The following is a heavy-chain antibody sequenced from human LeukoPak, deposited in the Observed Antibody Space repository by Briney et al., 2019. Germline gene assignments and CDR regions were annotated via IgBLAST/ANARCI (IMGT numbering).Heavy chain of an antibody. CDR3: ARISYSGAAFDY. CDR1: GRSIRSSYYY. D-gene: IGHD2-15*01. V-gene: IGHV4-39*01. J-gene: IGHJ4*02. Sequence: SETLSLTCTVSGRSIRSSYYYWGWIRQPPGKGLEWIGSIYDSGSTYYNPSLKSRLTISVDTSKNQFSLKLNSVTAADTAVYYCARISYSGAAFDYWGQGTLVTVSS. CDR2: IYDSGST.